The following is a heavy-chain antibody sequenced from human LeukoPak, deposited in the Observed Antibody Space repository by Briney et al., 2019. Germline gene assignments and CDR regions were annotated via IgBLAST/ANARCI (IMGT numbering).Heavy chain of an antibody. CDR3: ARDGYISGWSHIFDY. D-gene: IGHD6-19*01. CDR1: GGSVTSYY. CDR2: IYFSGIT. V-gene: IGHV4-59*02. Sequence: PSETLSLTCTVSGGSVTSYYWNWIRQPPGKGLEWIGHIYFSGITNYNPSLKSRVTISVDTSKNQFSLKLSSVTAADTAVYYCARDGYISGWSHIFDYWGQGTLVTVSS. J-gene: IGHJ4*02.